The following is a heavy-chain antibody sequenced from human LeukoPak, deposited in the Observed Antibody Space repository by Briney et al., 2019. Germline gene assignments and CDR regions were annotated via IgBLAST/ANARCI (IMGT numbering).Heavy chain of an antibody. D-gene: IGHD6-13*01. CDR2: IYYSGST. J-gene: IGHJ4*02. CDR1: GGSISSYY. V-gene: IGHV4-59*12. CDR3: ASFSSSWYHYFDY. Sequence: SETLSLTCTVSGGSISSYYWSWIRQPPGKGLEWIEYIYYSGSTNYNPSLKSRVTISVDTSKNQFSLKLSSVTAADTAVYYCASFSSSWYHYFDYWGQGTLVTVSS.